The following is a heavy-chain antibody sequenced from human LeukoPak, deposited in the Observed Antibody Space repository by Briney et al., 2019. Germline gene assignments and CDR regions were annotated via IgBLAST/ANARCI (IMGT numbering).Heavy chain of an antibody. CDR2: IYISGST. V-gene: IGHV4-4*07. CDR1: RGSFSRNY. Sequence: SETLSLTCTVSRGSFSRNYWSWVRQPAGKGLEWIGRIYISGSTNYNPSLKSRVTMSVDTSKNQFSLKLSSVTAADTAVYYCARDRGAWNDDGFDYWGQGTLVTVSS. D-gene: IGHD1-1*01. CDR3: ARDRGAWNDDGFDY. J-gene: IGHJ4*02.